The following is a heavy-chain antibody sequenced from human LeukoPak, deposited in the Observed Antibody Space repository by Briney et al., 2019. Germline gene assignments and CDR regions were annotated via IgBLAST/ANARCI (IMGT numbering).Heavy chain of an antibody. CDR2: IIPIFGTA. CDR3: ARVNAAARYFDAFDI. Sequence: ASVKVSCKASGGTFSSYAISWVRQAPGQGLEWMGGIIPIFGTANYAQKFQGRVTITADESTSTAYMELSSLRSEDTAVYYCARVNAAARYFDAFDIWGQGTMVTVSS. J-gene: IGHJ3*02. D-gene: IGHD6-6*01. CDR1: GGTFSSYA. V-gene: IGHV1-69*13.